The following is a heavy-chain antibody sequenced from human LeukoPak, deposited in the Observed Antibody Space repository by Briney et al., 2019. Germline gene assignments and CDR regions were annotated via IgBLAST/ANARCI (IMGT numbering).Heavy chain of an antibody. CDR1: GGSISSYY. D-gene: IGHD3-22*01. CDR3: ARDLDYYDSTWFDP. V-gene: IGHV4-4*07. CDR2: IHTSGST. Sequence: SETLSLTCTVSGGSISSYYWSWIRQPAGKGLEWIGRIHTSGSTNYNPSLKSRVTMSVDTSKNQFSLKLISVTAADTAVYYCARDLDYYDSTWFDPWGQGTLVTVSS. J-gene: IGHJ5*02.